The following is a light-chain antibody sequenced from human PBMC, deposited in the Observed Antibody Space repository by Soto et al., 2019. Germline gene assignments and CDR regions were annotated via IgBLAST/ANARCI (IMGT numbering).Light chain of an antibody. CDR1: QSIRSNY. CDR2: GAS. Sequence: EIVLTQSPGTLSLSPGERATLSCRASQSIRSNYVAWYQQKPGQGPRLLIYGASSRATGIPDRFSGSGSGTDFTLIISRLEPEDFAMYYCQQYGNSPRTFGQGTKVDIK. CDR3: QQYGNSPRT. J-gene: IGKJ1*01. V-gene: IGKV3-20*01.